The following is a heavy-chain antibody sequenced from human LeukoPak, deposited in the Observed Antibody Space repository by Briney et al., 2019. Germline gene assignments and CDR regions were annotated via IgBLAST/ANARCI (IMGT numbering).Heavy chain of an antibody. J-gene: IGHJ1*01. CDR1: GFTFSSHA. CDR2: ISSDGRNE. V-gene: IGHV3-30*01. CDR3: ARGSSGWFFQD. D-gene: IGHD6-19*01. Sequence: GRSLRLSCVASGFTFSSHAMHWVRQVPGKGPEWVTVISSDGRNEYVDSVKGRFTISRDNSKNTLYLQMNRLRPEDTALYHCARGSSGWFFQDWGQGTLVTVSS.